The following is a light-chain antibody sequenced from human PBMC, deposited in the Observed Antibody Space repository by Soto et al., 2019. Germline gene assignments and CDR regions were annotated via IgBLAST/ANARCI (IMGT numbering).Light chain of an antibody. CDR3: QQYDTWRSIS. CDR2: DTS. CDR1: QSTSSK. Sequence: DIVMPQSSYILSVSPAARATLSGRASQSTSSKLAWCQHRPGQAPRLLIYDTSTRAAGIPARCSGSGSGTDFTPTISSLQAEDFAVYYCQQYDTWRSISFGQGTRLEIK. V-gene: IGKV3-15*01. J-gene: IGKJ5*01.